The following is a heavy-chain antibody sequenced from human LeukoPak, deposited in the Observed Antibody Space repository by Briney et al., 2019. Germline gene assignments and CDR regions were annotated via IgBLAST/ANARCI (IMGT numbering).Heavy chain of an antibody. CDR2: INPNTGETNH. CDR1: GYIFNGYY. J-gene: IGHJ4*02. D-gene: IGHD3-10*01. CDR3: APRSGSYIQLDS. V-gene: IGHV1-2*02. Sequence: ASVKVSCKASGYIFNGYYVHWVRQAPGQGLEWMGWINPNTGETNHNHAQKFQGRVTMTIDTSVNTAYMDLFSLRSDDTAVYYCAPRSGSYIQLDSWGQGTLVTVSS.